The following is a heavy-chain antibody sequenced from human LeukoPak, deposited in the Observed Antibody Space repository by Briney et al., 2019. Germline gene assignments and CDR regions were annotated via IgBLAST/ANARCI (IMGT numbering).Heavy chain of an antibody. J-gene: IGHJ4*02. D-gene: IGHD6-6*01. CDR2: ISAYNGNT. V-gene: IGHV1-18*04. CDR3: ARDPSLAELDY. Sequence: ASVKVSCKASGYTFTSYYMHWMRQAPGQGLEWMGWISAYNGNTNYAQKLQGRVTMTTDTSTSTAYMELRSLRSDDTAVYYCARDPSLAELDYWGQGTLVTVSS. CDR1: GYTFTSYY.